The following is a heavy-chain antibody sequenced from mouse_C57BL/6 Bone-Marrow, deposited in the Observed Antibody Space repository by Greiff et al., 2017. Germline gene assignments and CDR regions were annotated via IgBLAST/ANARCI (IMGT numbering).Heavy chain of an antibody. CDR1: GYSITSGYY. CDR2: ISYDGSN. CDR3: AREGIWSFAY. D-gene: IGHD1-1*02. V-gene: IGHV3-6*01. J-gene: IGHJ3*01. Sequence: EVKLEESGPGLVKPSQSLSLTCSVTGYSITSGYYWNWIRQFPGNKLEWMGYISYDGSNNYNPSLKNRISITRDTSKNQFFLKLNSVTTEDTATYYCAREGIWSFAYWGQGTLVTVSA.